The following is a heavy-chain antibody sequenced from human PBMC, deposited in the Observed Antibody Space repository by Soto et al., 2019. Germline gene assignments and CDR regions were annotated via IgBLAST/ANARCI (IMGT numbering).Heavy chain of an antibody. J-gene: IGHJ5*02. CDR2: ISSSSSYT. CDR3: ARERRDVLEDGHNDRFDP. D-gene: IGHD2-8*01. Sequence: QVQLVESGGGLVKSGGSLRLSCAVSGFTFSDYYMSWIRQAPGKGLEWVSYISSSSSYTNYADSVKGRFTISRDNAKNSLYLQMNSLRAEDTAVYYRARERRDVLEDGHNDRFDPWGQGTLVTVSS. CDR1: GFTFSDYY. V-gene: IGHV3-11*05.